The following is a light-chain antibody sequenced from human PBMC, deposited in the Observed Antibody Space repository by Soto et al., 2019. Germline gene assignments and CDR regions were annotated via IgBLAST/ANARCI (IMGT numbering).Light chain of an antibody. Sequence: EIVLPQSPGTLSLSPGERATLSCRASLSVSSSSLAWYQQKPGQAPRLLIYGASSRATGIPDRFSGSGSGTDFTLTISRLEPEDSAVFFCQQYGSSLPITFGQGTRLEIK. CDR2: GAS. CDR1: LSVSSSS. V-gene: IGKV3-20*01. J-gene: IGKJ5*01. CDR3: QQYGSSLPIT.